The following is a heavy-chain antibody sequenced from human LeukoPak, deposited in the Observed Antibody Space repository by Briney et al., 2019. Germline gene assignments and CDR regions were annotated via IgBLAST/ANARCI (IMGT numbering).Heavy chain of an antibody. D-gene: IGHD3-22*01. CDR2: INHSGST. CDR3: AREDRDYYDSSGYYHGYFQH. V-gene: IGHV4-34*01. J-gene: IGHJ1*01. CDR1: GGSFSGYY. Sequence: SETLSLTCAVYGGSFSGYYWSWIRQPPGKGLEWIGEINHSGSTNYNPSLKSRVTISVDKSKNQFSLKLSSVTAADTAVYYCAREDRDYYDSSGYYHGYFQHWGQGTLVTVSS.